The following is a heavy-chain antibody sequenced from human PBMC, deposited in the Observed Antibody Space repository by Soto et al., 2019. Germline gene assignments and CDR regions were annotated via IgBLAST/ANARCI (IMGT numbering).Heavy chain of an antibody. CDR3: VRGPSFPIAAAGASTNYYYGRDV. V-gene: IGHV3-30-3*01. CDR1: GFTFSSYA. J-gene: IGHJ6*02. D-gene: IGHD6-13*01. Sequence: GGSLRLSCAASGFTFSSYAMHWVRQAPGKGLEWVAVISYDGSNKYYADSVKGRFTISRDNSKNTLYLQMNSLRAEDTAVYYCVRGPSFPIAAAGASTNYYYGRDVWGQGTTVTDSS. CDR2: ISYDGSNK.